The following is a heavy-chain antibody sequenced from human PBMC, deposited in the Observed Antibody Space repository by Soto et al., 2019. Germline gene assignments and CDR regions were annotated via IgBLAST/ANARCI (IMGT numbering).Heavy chain of an antibody. D-gene: IGHD3-3*01. CDR3: ARDRVDGDFTYYYGMDV. CDR2: ISSSSSYT. CDR1: GFTFSDYY. V-gene: IGHV3-11*06. J-gene: IGHJ6*02. Sequence: QVQLVESGGGLVKPGGSLRLSCAASGFTFSDYYMSWIRQAPGKGLEWVSYISSSSSYTNYADSVKGRFTISRDNAKNSLYLQMNSLRAEDTAVYYCARDRVDGDFTYYYGMDVWGQGTTVTVSS.